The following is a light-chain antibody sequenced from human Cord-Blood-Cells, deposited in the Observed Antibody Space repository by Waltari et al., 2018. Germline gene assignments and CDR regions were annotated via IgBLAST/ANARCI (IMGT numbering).Light chain of an antibody. CDR1: QSISSW. Sequence: DIQMTQSPSTLSASVGDRVTITCRASQSISSWLAWYQQKRGKAHKLLIYKSSSLESGVPSRFSSRGSRTEFTLTISSLQPDYVATYCCQQYNSYRTFGRGTKVEIK. J-gene: IGKJ1*01. CDR2: KSS. CDR3: QQYNSYRT. V-gene: IGKV1-5*03.